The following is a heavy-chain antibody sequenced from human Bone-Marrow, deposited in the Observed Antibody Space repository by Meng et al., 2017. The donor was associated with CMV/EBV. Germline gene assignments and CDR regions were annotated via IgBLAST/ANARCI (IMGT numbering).Heavy chain of an antibody. D-gene: IGHD1-14*01. Sequence: GGSLRLSCAASGFTFSDYYMSWIRLAPGKGLEWVSYISRSGTTIYYADSVKGRFTISRDNSKNSLYLQMNSLRAEDTAVYYCARDRNHYGMDVLGQGTTVTVSS. CDR2: ISRSGTTI. J-gene: IGHJ6*02. CDR1: GFTFSDYY. V-gene: IGHV3-11*01. CDR3: ARDRNHYGMDV.